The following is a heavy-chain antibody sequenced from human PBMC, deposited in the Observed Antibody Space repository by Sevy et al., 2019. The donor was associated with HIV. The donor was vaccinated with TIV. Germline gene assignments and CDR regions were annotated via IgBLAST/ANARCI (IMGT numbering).Heavy chain of an antibody. D-gene: IGHD1-26*01. J-gene: IGHJ3*02. V-gene: IGHV3-30*18. Sequence: GGSLRLSCAASGFTFSKYGMHWVRQAPGKGLEWVAVISYDGGNKYYADSVKGRFTISTDNFKNTLYLQMNSLRAEDTAIYYCAKPGKFSGSYLDAFDIWGQGTMVTVSS. CDR1: GFTFSKYG. CDR2: ISYDGGNK. CDR3: AKPGKFSGSYLDAFDI.